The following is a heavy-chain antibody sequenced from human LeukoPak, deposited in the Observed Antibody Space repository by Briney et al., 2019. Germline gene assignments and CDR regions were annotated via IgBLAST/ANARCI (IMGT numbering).Heavy chain of an antibody. D-gene: IGHD1-26*01. CDR1: GFTFSSYA. CDR3: AKEMDSGSYPAGDY. J-gene: IGHJ4*02. CDR2: ISGSGGST. Sequence: GGSLRLSCAASGFTFSSYAMSWVRQAPGKGLEWVSAISGSGGSTYYADSVKGRFTISRDNSKNTLYLQMNSLRAGDTAVYYCAKEMDSGSYPAGDYWGQGTLVTVSS. V-gene: IGHV3-23*01.